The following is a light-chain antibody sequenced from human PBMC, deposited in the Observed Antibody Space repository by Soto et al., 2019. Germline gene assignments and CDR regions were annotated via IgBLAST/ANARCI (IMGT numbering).Light chain of an antibody. CDR3: SSYTDSGSLYV. Sequence: QSVLTQPASVSGSPGQSITIPCTGTSSDVGGYNYVSWFQHRPGKAPKLMIYEVSNRPSGVPNRFSASKSGNTASLTISGLQPADEASYFCSSYTDSGSLYVFGTGTKVTVL. CDR2: EVS. J-gene: IGLJ1*01. CDR1: SSDVGGYNY. V-gene: IGLV2-14*01.